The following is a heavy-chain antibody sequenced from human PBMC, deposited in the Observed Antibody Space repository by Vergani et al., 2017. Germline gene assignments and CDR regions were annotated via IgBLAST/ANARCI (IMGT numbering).Heavy chain of an antibody. V-gene: IGHV1-18*01. D-gene: IGHD3-9*01. CDR2: ISAYNGNT. CDR3: ARNRNYDILTGYYPMDY. Sequence: QVQLVQSGAEVKKPGASVKVSCKASGYTFTSYGISWVRQAPGQGLEWMGWISAYNGNTNYAQKLQGRVTMTTDTSTSTAYMALRSLRSDDTAVYYCARNRNYDILTGYYPMDYWGQGTLVTVSS. CDR1: GYTFTSYG. J-gene: IGHJ4*02.